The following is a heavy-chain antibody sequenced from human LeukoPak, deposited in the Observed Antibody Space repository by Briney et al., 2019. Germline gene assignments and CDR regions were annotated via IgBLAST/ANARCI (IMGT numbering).Heavy chain of an antibody. J-gene: IGHJ5*02. Sequence: GGSLRLSCTASGFIFNNFGLMWVRQAPGKGLEWVSAISNDGGGTTYADFVKGRYTISRDNSKNTLFLQMNSLRAEDTALYYCAKGSSGYFADLWGQGTLVTVSS. D-gene: IGHD3-22*01. CDR2: ISNDGGGT. CDR3: AKGSSGYFADL. V-gene: IGHV3-23*01. CDR1: GFIFNNFG.